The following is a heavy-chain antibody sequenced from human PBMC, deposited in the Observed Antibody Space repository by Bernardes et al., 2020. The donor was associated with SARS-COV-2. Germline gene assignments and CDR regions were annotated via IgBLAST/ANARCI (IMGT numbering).Heavy chain of an antibody. CDR3: ARDQSDFWSGYTGAFDI. CDR2: ISAYNHNT. Sequence: ASVKVSCKASGYTFTSYGISWVRQAPGQGLEWMGWISAYNHNTNYALKLQGRVTMTTDTSTSTAYMELRSLRSDDTAVYYCARDQSDFWSGYTGAFDIWGQGTVVSVSS. V-gene: IGHV1-18*01. D-gene: IGHD3-3*01. CDR1: GYTFTSYG. J-gene: IGHJ3*02.